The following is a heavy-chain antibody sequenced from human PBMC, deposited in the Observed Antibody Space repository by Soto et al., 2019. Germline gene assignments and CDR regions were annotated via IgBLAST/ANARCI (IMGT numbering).Heavy chain of an antibody. CDR1: GFTFSIYW. J-gene: IGHJ4*02. CDR2: INSDGSHT. CDR3: ARGGAYGDYRSDY. V-gene: IGHV3-74*01. Sequence: EVQLVESGGGLAQPGGSLRLSCAASGFTFSIYWMHWVRQAPGKGLVWVSRINSDGSHTDYADSVKGRFTISRDNANNTVYLQINSLGAEDTAVFYCARGGAYGDYRSDYWGQGTLVTVSS. D-gene: IGHD4-17*01.